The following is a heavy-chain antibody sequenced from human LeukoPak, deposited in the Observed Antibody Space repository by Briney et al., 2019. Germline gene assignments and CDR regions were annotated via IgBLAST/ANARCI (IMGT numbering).Heavy chain of an antibody. D-gene: IGHD6-19*01. CDR2: IKQDGGEK. CDR1: GFTFSSDW. V-gene: IGHV3-7*01. CDR3: ARSKQWLVHDAFDI. Sequence: GGSLRLSCAASGFTFSSDWLSSVREAPGKGRGWVANIKQDGGEKYYVDSVKGRFTISRDKAKNSLYLQMNSLRAEDTAVYYCARSKQWLVHDAFDIWGQGTMVTVSA. J-gene: IGHJ3*02.